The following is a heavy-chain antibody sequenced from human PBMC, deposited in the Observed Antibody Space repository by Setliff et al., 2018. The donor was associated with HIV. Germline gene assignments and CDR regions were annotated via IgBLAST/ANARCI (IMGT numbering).Heavy chain of an antibody. J-gene: IGHJ4*01. CDR3: ARHPAYSTDWYPPGYFDF. D-gene: IGHD6-19*01. V-gene: IGHV4-39*01. Sequence: KASETLSLTCTVSGDSISSSSYYWGWIRQPPGEGLEWIGSIYYSGSTSYNPSLKSRVSISVDTYKSQFSLKLISVTATDTAVYYCARHPAYSTDWYPPGYFDFWGHGTLVTVSS. CDR1: GDSISSSSYY. CDR2: IYYSGST.